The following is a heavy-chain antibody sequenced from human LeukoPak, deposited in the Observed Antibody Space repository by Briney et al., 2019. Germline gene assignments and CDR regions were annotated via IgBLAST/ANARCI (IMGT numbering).Heavy chain of an antibody. D-gene: IGHD5-18*01. CDR3: ARQEGQLWLIDY. Sequence: GESLKISCKGSGYRFTSYWIGWVRQMPGKGLERMGIIYPGDSDTRYSPSFQGQVTISADKSTSTAYLQWSSLKASDAAMYYCARQEGQLWLIDYWGQGTLVTVSS. J-gene: IGHJ4*02. V-gene: IGHV5-51*01. CDR2: IYPGDSDT. CDR1: GYRFTSYW.